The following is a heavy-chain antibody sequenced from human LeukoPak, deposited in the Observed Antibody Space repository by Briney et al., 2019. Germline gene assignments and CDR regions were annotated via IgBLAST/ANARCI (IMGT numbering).Heavy chain of an antibody. CDR1: GGSISSGGYS. CDR2: IYHSGST. J-gene: IGHJ4*02. V-gene: IGHV4-30-2*01. D-gene: IGHD2-15*01. Sequence: PSETLSLTCAVSGGSISSGGYSWSWIRQPPGKGLEWIGYIYHSGSTYYNPSLKSRVTISVDRSKNQFSLKLSSVTAADTAVYYCARDVEGGGTFYWGQGTLVTVSS. CDR3: ARDVEGGGTFY.